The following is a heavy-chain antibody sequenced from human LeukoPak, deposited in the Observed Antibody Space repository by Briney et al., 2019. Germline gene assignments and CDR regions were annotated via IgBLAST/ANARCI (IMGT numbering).Heavy chain of an antibody. V-gene: IGHV3-7*05. Sequence: PGGSLRLSCVVSGFTFSSYWMSWVRQAPGKGLEWVANIKRDGGEKYYVDSVKGRFTISRDNAKKSLYLQMNSLRAEDTAVYYCAREGHSGDYFDYWGRGTLVTVSS. CDR2: IKRDGGEK. CDR3: AREGHSGDYFDY. J-gene: IGHJ4*02. CDR1: GFTFSSYW. D-gene: IGHD2-21*01.